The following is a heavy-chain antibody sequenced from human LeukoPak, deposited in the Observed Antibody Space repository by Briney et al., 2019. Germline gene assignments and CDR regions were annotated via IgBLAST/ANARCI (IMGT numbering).Heavy chain of an antibody. Sequence: GGSLGLSCAASGFTVSSNYMSWVRQAPGKGLEWVSLIYTGGSSYYADSVKGRFTISRDTSINTLYLQMNSLRVEDAAVYYCARVTLGFDSRTYYPTTFDYWGQGTQVTVSS. CDR3: ARVTLGFDSRTYYPTTFDY. CDR2: IYTGGSS. CDR1: GFTVSSNY. V-gene: IGHV3-53*01. D-gene: IGHD3-22*01. J-gene: IGHJ4*02.